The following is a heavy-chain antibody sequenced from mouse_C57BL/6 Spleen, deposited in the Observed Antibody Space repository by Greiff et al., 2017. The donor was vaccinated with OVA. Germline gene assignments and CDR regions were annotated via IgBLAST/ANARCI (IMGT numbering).Heavy chain of an antibody. J-gene: IGHJ3*01. CDR3: ARRPSCAY. V-gene: IGHV1-54*01. Sequence: VQLQQSGAELVRPGTSVKVSCKASGYAFTNYLIEWVKQRPGQGLEWIGVINPGSGGTNYNEKFKGKATLTADKSSSTAYMQLSSLTSEDSAVYFCARRPSCAYWGQGTLVTVSA. CDR1: GYAFTNYL. CDR2: INPGSGGT.